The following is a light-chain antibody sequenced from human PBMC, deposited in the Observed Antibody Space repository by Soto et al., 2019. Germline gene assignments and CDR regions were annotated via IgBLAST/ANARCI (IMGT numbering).Light chain of an antibody. CDR3: AAWDDSLSGYG. Sequence: QSVLTQPPSASGTPGQRVTLSCSGSSSNIGSNYVYWYQQLPGTAPKLLIYRNNQRPSGVPDRFSGSKSGTSASLAISGLRSEDEADYYCAAWDDSLSGYGFGTGTKLTVL. J-gene: IGLJ1*01. V-gene: IGLV1-47*01. CDR2: RNN. CDR1: SSNIGSNY.